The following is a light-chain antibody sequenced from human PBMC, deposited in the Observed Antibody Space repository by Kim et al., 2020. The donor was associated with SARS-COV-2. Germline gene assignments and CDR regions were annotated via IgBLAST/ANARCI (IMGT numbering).Light chain of an antibody. Sequence: SPGERANYSGRASQSVSSYLAWYQHKPGQAPRLLIFDASNRATGIPTRFSGSGSGKDFTLTIGSQEPEDFAVYYCQQRSNWPRITFGPGAKMEI. V-gene: IGKV3-11*01. CDR3: QQRSNWPRIT. CDR2: DAS. CDR1: QSVSSY. J-gene: IGKJ2*01.